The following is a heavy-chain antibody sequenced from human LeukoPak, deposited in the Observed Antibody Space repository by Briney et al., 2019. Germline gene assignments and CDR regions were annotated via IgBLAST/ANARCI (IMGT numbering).Heavy chain of an antibody. Sequence: GGSLRLSCAAPGFTFSSYSMNWVRQAPGKGLEWVSSISSSSSYIYYADSVKGRFTISRDNAKNSLYLQMNSLRAEDTAVYYCARALVRGVLDYWGQGTLVTVSS. V-gene: IGHV3-21*01. CDR1: GFTFSSYS. CDR2: ISSSSSYI. J-gene: IGHJ4*02. D-gene: IGHD3-10*01. CDR3: ARALVRGVLDY.